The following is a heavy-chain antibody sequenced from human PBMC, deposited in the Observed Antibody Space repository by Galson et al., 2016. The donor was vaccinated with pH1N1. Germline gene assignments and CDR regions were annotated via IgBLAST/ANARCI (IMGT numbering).Heavy chain of an antibody. CDR1: GFTFTDFW. J-gene: IGHJ5*02. Sequence: SLRLSCAASGFTFTDFWMTWVRQHPGRGLEWMANIKQDGSDQNYVDSVKGRFTISRDNAKNSLYLQMDSLGAEDTAVYYCIREYWSLYHWGQGTLVTVST. CDR2: IKQDGSDQ. CDR3: IREYWSLYH. V-gene: IGHV3-7*01. D-gene: IGHD2-8*02.